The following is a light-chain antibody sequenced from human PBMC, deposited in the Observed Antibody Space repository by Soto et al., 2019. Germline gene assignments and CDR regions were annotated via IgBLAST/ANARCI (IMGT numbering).Light chain of an antibody. Sequence: DIQMTQSPSTLSASVGDRVTITCRASQSISSWLAWYQQKPGKAPNLLIYKASSLASGVPSRFSGSGSGTEFTLTISSLQPDDFETYYCQQYNSYPLTFGGGTKVEIK. J-gene: IGKJ4*01. CDR3: QQYNSYPLT. CDR1: QSISSW. V-gene: IGKV1-5*03. CDR2: KAS.